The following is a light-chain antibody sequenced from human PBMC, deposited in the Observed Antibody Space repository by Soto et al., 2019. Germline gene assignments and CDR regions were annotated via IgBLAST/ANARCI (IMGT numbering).Light chain of an antibody. CDR2: GAS. V-gene: IGKV3-20*01. CDR1: QSVSSNL. Sequence: RVLTQSPGTLSLSPGERATLSCRASQSVSSNLLAWYQHKPGRAPRLLIYGASNRPARTTDKFCGSGSGTDIPLTISSLEPEDFAVYYCQQYGNSPYTFCQGTKLEIK. J-gene: IGKJ2*01. CDR3: QQYGNSPYT.